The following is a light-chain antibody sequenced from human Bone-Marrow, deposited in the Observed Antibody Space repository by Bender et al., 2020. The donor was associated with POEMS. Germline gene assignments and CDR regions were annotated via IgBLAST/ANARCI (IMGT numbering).Light chain of an antibody. CDR3: CSYAGYV. V-gene: IGLV2-23*01. CDR2: EGI. J-gene: IGLJ1*01. CDR1: SSDFGSHNL. Sequence: QSALTQPASVSGSPGQSITISCTGTSSDFGSHNLVSWYQHHPGKAPKLIIYEGIKQPSGFSNRFSASKTGNTASLTISGLQAEDEADYYCCSYAGYVFGPGTKVTVL.